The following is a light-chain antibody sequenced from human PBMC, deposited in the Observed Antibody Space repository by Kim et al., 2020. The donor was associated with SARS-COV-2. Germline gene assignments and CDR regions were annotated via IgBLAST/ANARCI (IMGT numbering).Light chain of an antibody. V-gene: IGKV3-15*01. Sequence: EVVLTQSPATLSVSPGEGATLSCRASQSINRNLAWYQHKRGQAPRLLIYDASTRATDIPVRFSGSGSGTEFTLTISSLQSEDFAVYYCQKYGNCPPITLGQGTRLEIK. CDR2: DAS. CDR3: QKYGNCPPIT. CDR1: QSINRN. J-gene: IGKJ5*01.